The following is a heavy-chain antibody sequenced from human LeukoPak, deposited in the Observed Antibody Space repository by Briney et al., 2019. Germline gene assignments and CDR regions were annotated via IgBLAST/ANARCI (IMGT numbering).Heavy chain of an antibody. J-gene: IGHJ3*02. CDR1: GGSISSGGYY. V-gene: IGHV4-30-2*01. Sequence: SQTLSLTCTVSGGSISSGGYYWSWIRQPPGKGLEWIGYIYHSGSTYYNPSLKSRVTISVDRSKNQFSLKLSSVTAADTAVYYCAREDILTGYYNDDAFDIWGQGTMVTVSS. D-gene: IGHD3-9*01. CDR2: IYHSGST. CDR3: AREDILTGYYNDDAFDI.